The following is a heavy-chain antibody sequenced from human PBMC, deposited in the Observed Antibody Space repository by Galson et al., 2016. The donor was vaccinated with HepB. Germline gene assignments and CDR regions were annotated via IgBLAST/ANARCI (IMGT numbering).Heavy chain of an antibody. V-gene: IGHV4-61*08. CDR3: GTYLVGHGGTGY. Sequence: TLSLTCTVSGASLSGGAYHWAWIRQPAGKGLEWLGHTYYGEDNRYNPSLEGRVTISIDTSTNQMSLTLGSVSAADTAVYFCGTYLVGHGGTGYWGQGTPVTVSS. CDR2: TYYGEDN. CDR1: GASLSGGAYH. J-gene: IGHJ4*02. D-gene: IGHD3-16*01.